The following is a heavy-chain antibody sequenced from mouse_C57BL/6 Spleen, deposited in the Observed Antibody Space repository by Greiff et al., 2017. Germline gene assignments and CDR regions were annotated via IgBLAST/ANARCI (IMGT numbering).Heavy chain of an antibody. V-gene: IGHV5-17*01. J-gene: IGHJ2*01. CDR1: GFTFSDYG. Sequence: EVKLMESGGGLVKPGGSLKLSCAASGFTFSDYGMHWVRQAPEKGLEWVAYISSGSSTIYYADTVKGLFTISSDNAKNTLFLQMTSLRSCDTAMYYCARGIYLDYWGQGTTLTVSS. CDR3: ARGIYLDY. CDR2: ISSGSSTI.